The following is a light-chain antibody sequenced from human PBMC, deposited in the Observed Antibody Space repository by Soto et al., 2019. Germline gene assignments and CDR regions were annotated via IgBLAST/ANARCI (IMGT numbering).Light chain of an antibody. CDR1: QSVSSY. CDR3: QQYGSSPL. J-gene: IGKJ5*01. Sequence: EIVLTQSPATLSLSRGERATLSCRASQSVSSYLAWYQQKPGQAPRLLIYGASSRATGIPDRFSGSGSGTDLTLTISRLEPEDFAVYYCQQYGSSPLFGQGTRLEIK. CDR2: GAS. V-gene: IGKV3-20*01.